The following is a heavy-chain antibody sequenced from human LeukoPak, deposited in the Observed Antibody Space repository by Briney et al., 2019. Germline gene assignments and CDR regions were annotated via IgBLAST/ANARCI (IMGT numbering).Heavy chain of an antibody. CDR1: RFTLSSCW. Sequence: PGGSLRLSCAASRFTLSSCWMSWVRRAPGKGLEWVANIKQEGSEKYYVDSVKGRFTISRDNAKNLLYLQMNSLRAEDAAVYYCAREGSYRNWFDPWGQGTLVTVSS. J-gene: IGHJ5*02. CDR3: AREGSYRNWFDP. CDR2: IKQEGSEK. D-gene: IGHD1-26*01. V-gene: IGHV3-7*05.